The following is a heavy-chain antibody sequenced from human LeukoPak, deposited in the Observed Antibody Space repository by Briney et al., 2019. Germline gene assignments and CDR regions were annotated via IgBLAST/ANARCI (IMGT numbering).Heavy chain of an antibody. D-gene: IGHD1-26*01. Sequence: GGSPRLSCAAPGFTFSSYAMSWVRQAPGKGLEWVAFIRYDGNNKNYADSVKGRFTISRENSKNTLYLQMNSLRAEDTAVYYCAKGYGWEASYYYYYMDVWGKGTTVTISS. CDR1: GFTFSSYA. CDR2: IRYDGNNK. CDR3: AKGYGWEASYYYYYMDV. J-gene: IGHJ6*03. V-gene: IGHV3-30*02.